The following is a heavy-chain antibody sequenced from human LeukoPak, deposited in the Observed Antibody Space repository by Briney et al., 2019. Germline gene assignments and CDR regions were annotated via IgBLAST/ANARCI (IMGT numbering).Heavy chain of an antibody. D-gene: IGHD3-10*01. J-gene: IGHJ4*02. Sequence: SQTLSLTCTVSGGSISSGGYYWSWIRQHPGKGLEWIGYIYYSGSTYYNPSLKSRVTISVDASKNQFSLKLSSVTAADTAVYYCARGEYYYGSGSYSHWGQGTLVTVSS. CDR3: ARGEYYYGSGSYSH. CDR2: IYYSGST. CDR1: GGSISSGGYY. V-gene: IGHV4-31*03.